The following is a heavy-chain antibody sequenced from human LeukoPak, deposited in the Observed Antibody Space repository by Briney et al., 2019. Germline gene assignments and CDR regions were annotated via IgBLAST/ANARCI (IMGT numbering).Heavy chain of an antibody. J-gene: IGHJ4*02. CDR2: IYSGGST. V-gene: IGHV3-66*01. CDR1: GFTFSNAW. CDR3: AREDDYSNYVLDY. D-gene: IGHD4-11*01. Sequence: GGSLRLSCAASGFTFSNAWMSWVRQAPGKGLEWVSVIYSGGSTYYADSVKGRFTISRDNSKNTLYLQMNSLRAEDTAVYYCAREDDYSNYVLDYWGQGTLVTVSS.